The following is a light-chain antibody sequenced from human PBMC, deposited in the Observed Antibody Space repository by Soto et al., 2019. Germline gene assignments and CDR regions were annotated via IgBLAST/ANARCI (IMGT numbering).Light chain of an antibody. J-gene: IGLJ1*01. CDR1: SSDVGSYNY. V-gene: IGLV2-14*03. CDR3: SSLTSSSTLYV. CDR2: DVN. Sequence: QSALTQPASVSGSPGQSITISCTGTSSDVGSYNYVSWYQHHPGKAPKLMIYDVNNRPSGVSNRFSSSKSGNAASLTISGLHTEDEADYYCSSLTSSSTLYVFGTGTKLTVL.